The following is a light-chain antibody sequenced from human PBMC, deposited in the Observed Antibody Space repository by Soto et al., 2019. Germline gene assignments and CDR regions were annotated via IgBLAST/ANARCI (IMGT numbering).Light chain of an antibody. Sequence: QPVLTQPPSASGTPGQSVTISCSGSMSNIGNNYVYWYQQLPGAAPKLLIFSNHQRPSGVPARFAASKSGTSGSLAISGLRSEDEGDYYCAAWDDSLSGQWVFGGGTKVTVL. J-gene: IGLJ3*02. CDR3: AAWDDSLSGQWV. CDR1: MSNIGNNY. V-gene: IGLV1-47*02. CDR2: SNH.